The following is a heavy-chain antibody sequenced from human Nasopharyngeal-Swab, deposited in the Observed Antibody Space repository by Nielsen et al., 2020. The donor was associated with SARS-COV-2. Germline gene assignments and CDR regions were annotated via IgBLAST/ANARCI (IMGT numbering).Heavy chain of an antibody. V-gene: IGHV4-59*12. J-gene: IGHJ6*02. CDR3: ARSIAAAGTSSGYYGMDV. Sequence: PGKGLEWIGYIYYSGSTNYNPSLKSRVTTSVDTSKNQFSLKLSSVTAADTAVYYCARSIAAAGTSSGYYGMDVWGQGTTVTVSS. CDR2: IYYSGST. D-gene: IGHD6-13*01.